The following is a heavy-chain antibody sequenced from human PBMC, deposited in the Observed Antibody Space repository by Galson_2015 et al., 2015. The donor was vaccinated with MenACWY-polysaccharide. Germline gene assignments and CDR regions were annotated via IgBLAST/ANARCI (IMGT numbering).Heavy chain of an antibody. CDR1: GYKFADYW. CDR3: ARQIQMLFDH. Sequence: QAGAEVKKAGESRNISCTGSGYKFADYWIGWVRQMPGKGLEWMGLFYPGASGTTYRPSFEGQVTLAVDKSNSTAYVQWRSLKASDTAMYYWARQIQMLFDHWGHGTLVTVSS. CDR2: FYPGASGT. J-gene: IGHJ5*02. D-gene: IGHD3-10*02. V-gene: IGHV5-51*01.